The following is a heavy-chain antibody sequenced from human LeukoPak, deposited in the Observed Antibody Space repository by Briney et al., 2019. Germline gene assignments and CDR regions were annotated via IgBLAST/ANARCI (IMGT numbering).Heavy chain of an antibody. V-gene: IGHV1-18*01. D-gene: IGHD2-2*02. Sequence: ASVKVSCKASGYTFTIYGISWVRQAPGQGLEWVGWISAYNGNTNYAQKLQGRVTMTTDTSTSTAYMELRSLRSDDTAVYYCARDWTVVPAAIAYFDYWGQGTLVTVSS. CDR3: ARDWTVVPAAIAYFDY. CDR2: ISAYNGNT. J-gene: IGHJ4*02. CDR1: GYTFTIYG.